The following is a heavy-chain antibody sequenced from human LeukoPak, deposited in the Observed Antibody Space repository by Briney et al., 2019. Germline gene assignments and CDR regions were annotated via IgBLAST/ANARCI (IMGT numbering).Heavy chain of an antibody. J-gene: IGHJ4*02. D-gene: IGHD2-15*01. CDR1: GFTFSRYA. V-gene: IGHV3-23*01. CDR2: IIGSGGST. Sequence: PGGCLRLSCAAPGFTFSRYAMSWVRQALGKGLEWVSAIIGSGGSTYYEDSVKGRFTISRDISKKTLYLQMNSLKAEDTAVYYCAKSDCSGGSCYPNFDYWGQGTLVTVSS. CDR3: AKSDCSGGSCYPNFDY.